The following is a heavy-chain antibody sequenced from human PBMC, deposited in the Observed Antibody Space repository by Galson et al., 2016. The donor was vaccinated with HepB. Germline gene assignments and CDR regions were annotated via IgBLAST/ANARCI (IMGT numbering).Heavy chain of an antibody. J-gene: IGHJ3*02. CDR1: GFTSDHYA. Sequence: SLRLSCAASGFTSDHYAMHWVRQAPGKGLEWVSGISWNRGSIGYADSVKGRFTISRDNAKNSLYLQMNSLRAEDTALYYCAKDSGAYYYDSSGRRRNAFDIWGQGTVVTVSS. CDR2: ISWNRGSI. D-gene: IGHD3-22*01. CDR3: AKDSGAYYYDSSGRRRNAFDI. V-gene: IGHV3-9*02.